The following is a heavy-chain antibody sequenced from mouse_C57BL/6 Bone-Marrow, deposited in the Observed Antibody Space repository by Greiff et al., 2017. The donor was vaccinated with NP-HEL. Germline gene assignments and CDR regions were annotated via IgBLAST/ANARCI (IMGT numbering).Heavy chain of an antibody. Sequence: QVQLQQSGAELVRPGASVTLSCKASGYTFTDYEMHWVKQTPVHGLEWIGAIDPETGGTAYTQKFKGKAILTADKSSSTAYMELRSLTSEDSAVYYCTRSEELRDYAMDYWGQGTSVTVSS. D-gene: IGHD1-1*01. V-gene: IGHV1-15*01. CDR3: TRSEELRDYAMDY. CDR1: GYTFTDYE. J-gene: IGHJ4*01. CDR2: IDPETGGT.